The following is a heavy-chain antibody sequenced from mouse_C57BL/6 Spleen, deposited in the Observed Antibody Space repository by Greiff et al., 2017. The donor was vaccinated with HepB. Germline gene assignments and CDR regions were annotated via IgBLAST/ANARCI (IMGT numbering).Heavy chain of an antibody. CDR2: ISSGSSTI. J-gene: IGHJ2*01. D-gene: IGHD1-1*01. V-gene: IGHV5-17*01. CDR1: GFTFSDYG. Sequence: EVMLVESGGGLVKPGGSLKLSCAASGFTFSDYGMHWVRQAPEKGLEWVAYISSGSSTIYYADTVKGRFTISRDNAKNTLFLQMTSLRSEDTAMYYCARGYYGSRPYYFDYWGQGTTLTVSS. CDR3: ARGYYGSRPYYFDY.